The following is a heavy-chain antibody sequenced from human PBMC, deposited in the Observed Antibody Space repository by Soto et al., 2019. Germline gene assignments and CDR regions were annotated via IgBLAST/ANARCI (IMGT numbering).Heavy chain of an antibody. D-gene: IGHD3-22*01. J-gene: IGHJ6*02. CDR2: IRSKANSYAT. Sequence: GRSLRLSWAASGFTLIAAAMHWVLLASGKEMEWVGRIRSKANSYATAYAASVKGRFTISRDDSKNTAYLQMNRLKTEDTAVYYCTSSTYYYDSSGYSPRYYYYGMDVWGQGTTVTGSS. CDR3: TSSTYYYDSSGYSPRYYYYGMDV. CDR1: GFTLIAAA. V-gene: IGHV3-73*01.